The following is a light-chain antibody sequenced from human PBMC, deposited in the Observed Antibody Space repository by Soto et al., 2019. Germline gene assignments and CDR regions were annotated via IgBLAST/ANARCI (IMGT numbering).Light chain of an antibody. V-gene: IGKV3-11*01. J-gene: IGKJ4*01. CDR3: QQRTNWPLT. CDR1: QSVDNY. Sequence: ETVLTQSPATLSLSPGERATLSCRASQSVDNYLVWYQQKPGQTPRLLIYDASNRATGIPARFSGSGSGTDFTLTISSLEPEDFAVYYCQQRTNWPLTFGGGTRVEIK. CDR2: DAS.